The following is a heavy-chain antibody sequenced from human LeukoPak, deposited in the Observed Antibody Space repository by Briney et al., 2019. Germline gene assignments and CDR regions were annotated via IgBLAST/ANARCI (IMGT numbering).Heavy chain of an antibody. V-gene: IGHV3-30-3*01. CDR3: ARDLSERYSIDY. Sequence: GGSLRLSCAASGFTFSSYAIHWVRQAPGKGLEWVAFISYDGGDKRYAESVKDRITISRDNSRKTLYLQMHSLGPEDTAIYYCARDLSERYSIDYWGQGTLVTVSS. D-gene: IGHD1-14*01. CDR2: ISYDGGDK. CDR1: GFTFSSYA. J-gene: IGHJ4*02.